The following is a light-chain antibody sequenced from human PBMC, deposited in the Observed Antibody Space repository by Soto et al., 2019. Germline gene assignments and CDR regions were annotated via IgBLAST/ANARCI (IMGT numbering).Light chain of an antibody. Sequence: DIQLTQSPSFLSASVGDRVTITCRASQVINNYLAWYQRKPGKAPKLLIYAASTSQSGVPSRFSGSGSGAEFTLTINSLQPEDFATYYCQQLHSYPPSFDQGTKLEIK. J-gene: IGKJ2*01. CDR2: AAS. CDR3: QQLHSYPPS. V-gene: IGKV1-9*01. CDR1: QVINNY.